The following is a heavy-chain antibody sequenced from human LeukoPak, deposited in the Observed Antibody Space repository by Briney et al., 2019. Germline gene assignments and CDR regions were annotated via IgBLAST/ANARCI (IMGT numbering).Heavy chain of an antibody. J-gene: IGHJ4*02. V-gene: IGHV1-2*02. CDR3: ARARGYSGYHPVDY. CDR1: GYTFTGYY. Sequence: EASVKVSCKASGYTFTGYYMHWVRQAPGQGLEGMGWINPNSGGTNYAQKFQGRVTMTRDTPISTAYMELSRLRSDDTAVYFCARARGYSGYHPVDYWGQGTLVTVSS. D-gene: IGHD5-12*01. CDR2: INPNSGGT.